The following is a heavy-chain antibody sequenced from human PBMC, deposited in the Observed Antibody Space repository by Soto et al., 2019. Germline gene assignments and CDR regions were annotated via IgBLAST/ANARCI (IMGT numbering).Heavy chain of an antibody. CDR2: IIPIFGTA. CDR3: ARDYYDSSGYPQLGFDP. D-gene: IGHD3-22*01. Sequence: SVKVSCKASGGTFSRYSISWVRQAPGQGLEWMGGIIPIFGTANYAQKFQGRVAITADKSTSTAYMELSSLRSEDTAVYYCARDYYDSSGYPQLGFDPWGQGTLVTVSS. J-gene: IGHJ5*02. CDR1: GGTFSRYS. V-gene: IGHV1-69*06.